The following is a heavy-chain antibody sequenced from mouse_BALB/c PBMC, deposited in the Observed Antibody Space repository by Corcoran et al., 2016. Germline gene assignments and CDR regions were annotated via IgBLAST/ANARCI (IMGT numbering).Heavy chain of an antibody. V-gene: IGHV9-1*02. Sequence: QIQLVQSGPELKKPGETVKISCKASGYTFTNYGMNWVKQAPGKGLKWMGWINTYTGEPTYADDFKGRFAFSLETSASTAYLQINNLKNEDMATYFCARRYGNYDYYAMDYWGQGTSVTVSS. J-gene: IGHJ4*01. CDR2: INTYTGEP. D-gene: IGHD2-10*02. CDR1: GYTFTNYG. CDR3: ARRYGNYDYYAMDY.